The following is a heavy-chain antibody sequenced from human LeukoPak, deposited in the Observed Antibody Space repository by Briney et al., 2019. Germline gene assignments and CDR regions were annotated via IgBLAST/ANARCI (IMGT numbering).Heavy chain of an antibody. CDR1: GFTFSSYA. Sequence: GGSLRLSCAASGFTFSSYAMSWVRQAPGKGLEWVSAISGSGGSTYYADSVKGRFTISRDNSKNTLYLQMNSLRAEDTAVYYCAKASPTAEAYYYYGMDVWGQGTTVTVSS. J-gene: IGHJ6*02. CDR3: AKASPTAEAYYYYGMDV. CDR2: ISGSGGST. V-gene: IGHV3-23*01. D-gene: IGHD1-1*01.